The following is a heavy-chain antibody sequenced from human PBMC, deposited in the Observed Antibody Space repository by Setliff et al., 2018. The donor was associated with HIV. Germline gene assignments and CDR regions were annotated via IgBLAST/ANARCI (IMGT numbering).Heavy chain of an antibody. Sequence: GGSLRLSCAASGFTFSAYAMHWVRQAPGKGLEWVASIRSDGSNKYYADSVTGRFTISRDDSKNTLYLQMNSLRPEDTAVYYCAKDRSVRDYNYHYLDVWGKGTTVTVSS. D-gene: IGHD2-15*01. CDR2: IRSDGSNK. V-gene: IGHV3-30*02. CDR1: GFTFSAYA. CDR3: AKDRSVRDYNYHYLDV. J-gene: IGHJ6*03.